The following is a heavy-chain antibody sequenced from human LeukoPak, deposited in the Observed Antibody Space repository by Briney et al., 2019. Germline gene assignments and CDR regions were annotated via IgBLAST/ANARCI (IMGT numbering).Heavy chain of an antibody. Sequence: GASVKVSCKVSGYTLTELSMHWVRPAPGKGLEWMGGFDPEDGETIYAQKFQGRVTMTEDTSTDTAYMELSSLRSEDTAVYYFATSRSRFLEWANAFDIWGQGTMVTVSS. D-gene: IGHD3-3*01. J-gene: IGHJ3*02. CDR2: FDPEDGET. V-gene: IGHV1-24*01. CDR3: ATSRSRFLEWANAFDI. CDR1: GYTLTELS.